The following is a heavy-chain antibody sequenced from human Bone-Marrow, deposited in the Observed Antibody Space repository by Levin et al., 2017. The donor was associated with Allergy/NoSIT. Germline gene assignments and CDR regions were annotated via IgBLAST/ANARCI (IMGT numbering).Heavy chain of an antibody. CDR2: IYPRDSDT. V-gene: IGHV5-51*01. D-gene: IGHD3-3*01. Sequence: GESLKISCQVSGYRFEVFWIGWVRQLPGKGLEWMGIIYPRDSDTRYSASFEGQVTISADKSIATTYLQWKSLKASDSAIYFCARHHQSGTEWRGIDYWGQGTHVTVSS. CDR1: GYRFEVFW. CDR3: ARHHQSGTEWRGIDY. J-gene: IGHJ4*02.